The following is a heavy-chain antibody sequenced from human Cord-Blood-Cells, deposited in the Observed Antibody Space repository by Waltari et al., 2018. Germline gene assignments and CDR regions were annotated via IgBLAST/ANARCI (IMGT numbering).Heavy chain of an antibody. CDR1: GGTFSSHA. CDR3: ARGPSGLYSNYYYYGMDV. J-gene: IGHJ6*02. CDR2: IIPIFGTA. Sequence: QVQLVQSGAEVKQPGSSVKVSCKASGGTFSSHAISWVRPAPGQGLEWMGGIIPIFGTANYAQKFQGRVTITADESTSTAYMELSSLRSEDTAVYYCARGPSGLYSNYYYYGMDVWGQGTTVTVSS. V-gene: IGHV1-69*01. D-gene: IGHD4-4*01.